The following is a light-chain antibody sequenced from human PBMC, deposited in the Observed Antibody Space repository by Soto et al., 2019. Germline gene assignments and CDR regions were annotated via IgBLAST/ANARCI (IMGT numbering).Light chain of an antibody. CDR2: EIS. V-gene: IGLV2-14*01. Sequence: QSALTQPASVSGPPGQSITISCTGTSSDVGGYNYVSWYQQHPGKAPKLMIFEISNRPSEVSNRFSGSKSGNTASLTISGLQAEDEADYYCSSYTSSSVVFGGGTKVTFL. CDR3: SSYTSSSVV. J-gene: IGLJ2*01. CDR1: SSDVGGYNY.